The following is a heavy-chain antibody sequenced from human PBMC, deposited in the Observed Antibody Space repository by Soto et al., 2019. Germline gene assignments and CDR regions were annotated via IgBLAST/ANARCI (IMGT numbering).Heavy chain of an antibody. Sequence: ASVKGSCKASGYTFTSYDINWVRQATGQGLEWMGWMNPNSGNTGYAQKFQGRVTMTRNTSISTAYMELSSLRSEDTAVYYCARGRFIAAAGPLWYWGQGTLVTVSS. CDR3: ARGRFIAAAGPLWY. V-gene: IGHV1-8*01. D-gene: IGHD6-13*01. J-gene: IGHJ4*02. CDR1: GYTFTSYD. CDR2: MNPNSGNT.